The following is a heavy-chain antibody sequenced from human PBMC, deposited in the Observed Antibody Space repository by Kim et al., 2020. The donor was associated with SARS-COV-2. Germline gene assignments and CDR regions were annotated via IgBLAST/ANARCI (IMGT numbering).Heavy chain of an antibody. J-gene: IGHJ4*02. D-gene: IGHD6-13*01. CDR2: ISSSGSTI. V-gene: IGHV3-48*03. Sequence: GGSLRLSCAASGFTFSSYEMNWVRQAPGKGLEWVSYISSSGSTIYYADSVKGRFTISRDNAKNSLYLQMNSLRAEDTAVYYCATASRYSSSWHNYWGQGTLVTVSS. CDR1: GFTFSSYE. CDR3: ATASRYSSSWHNY.